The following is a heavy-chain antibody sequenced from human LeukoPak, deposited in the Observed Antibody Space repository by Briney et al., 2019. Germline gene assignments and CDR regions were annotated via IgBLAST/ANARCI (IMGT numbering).Heavy chain of an antibody. CDR2: IIGGGLHT. J-gene: IGHJ4*02. D-gene: IGHD1-7*01. Sequence: PGGSLTLSCPASGFTFSSYALTWVRQAPGKGMECVSAIIGGGLHTYFADSVKGRFTVSRDNSKNTLYLQLSSLRAEDTAVYYCAKSLRNYVYWGQGTLVTVSS. CDR3: AKSLRNYVY. V-gene: IGHV3-23*01. CDR1: GFTFSSYA.